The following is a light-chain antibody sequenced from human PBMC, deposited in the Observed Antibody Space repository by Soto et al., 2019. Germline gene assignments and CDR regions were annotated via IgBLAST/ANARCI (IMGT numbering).Light chain of an antibody. CDR3: PQYGSSPMYT. Sequence: EIVLTQSPGTLSLSPGERATLSCRASQSVSSSYLAWSQQKPGQAPRLLIYGASSRATGIPDRFSGSGSGTDFTLTISRLEPEDFAVYYCPQYGSSPMYTFGQGTKLEIK. J-gene: IGKJ2*01. CDR1: QSVSSSY. CDR2: GAS. V-gene: IGKV3-20*01.